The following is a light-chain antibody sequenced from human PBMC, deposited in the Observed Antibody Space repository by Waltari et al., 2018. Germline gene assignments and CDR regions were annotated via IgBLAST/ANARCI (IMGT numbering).Light chain of an antibody. J-gene: IGKJ2*01. Sequence: EIVMTQSPATLSVSPGERAILSCRASQSVTTNLAWYQQKPGQAPRLLIYGASTRATDIPARFSGSGSGTEFTLTISSLQSEDCAVYYCHQYNDGPPFNFGQGTKLESK. CDR3: HQYNDGPPFN. CDR2: GAS. CDR1: QSVTTN. V-gene: IGKV3-15*01.